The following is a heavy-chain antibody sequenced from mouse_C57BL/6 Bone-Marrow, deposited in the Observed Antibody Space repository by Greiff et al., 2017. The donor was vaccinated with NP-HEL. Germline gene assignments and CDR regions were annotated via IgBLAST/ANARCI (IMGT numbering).Heavy chain of an antibody. J-gene: IGHJ2*01. CDR3: ARDYYGSSTFDY. CDR2: IYPRSGNT. CDR1: GYTFTSYG. D-gene: IGHD1-1*01. V-gene: IGHV1-81*01. Sequence: VQLQQSGAELARPGASVKLSCKASGYTFTSYGISWVKQRTGQGLEWIGEIYPRSGNTYYNEKFKGKATLTADKSSSTAYMELRSLTSEDSAVYFCARDYYGSSTFDYWGQGTTLTVSS.